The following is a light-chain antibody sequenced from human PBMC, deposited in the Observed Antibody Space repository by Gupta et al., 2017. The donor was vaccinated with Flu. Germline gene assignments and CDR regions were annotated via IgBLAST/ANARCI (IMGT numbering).Light chain of an antibody. CDR2: KDS. V-gene: IGLV3-25*01. J-gene: IGLJ2*01. Sequence: SCELIQPASVPVSPGQTARSTCSGDALPKQYAYWYQQKPGQAPVLVIYKDSERPSGIPERFSGSSSGTTVTLTISGVQAEDEADYYFQSADSSGTFVVFGGGTKLTVL. CDR3: QSADSSGTFVV. CDR1: ALPKQY.